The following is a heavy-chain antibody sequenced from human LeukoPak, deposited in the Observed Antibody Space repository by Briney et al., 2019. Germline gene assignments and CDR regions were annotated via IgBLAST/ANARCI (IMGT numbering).Heavy chain of an antibody. CDR3: ARDLPNYYDSSGPGYFDY. D-gene: IGHD3-22*01. CDR1: GGTFSSYA. V-gene: IGHV1-69*13. J-gene: IGHJ4*02. Sequence: SVKVSCKASGGTFSSYAISWVRQAPGQGLEWMGGIIPIFGTANYAQKFQGRVTITADESTSTAYMELSSLRSEDTAVYYCARDLPNYYDSSGPGYFDYWGQGTLVTVSS. CDR2: IIPIFGTA.